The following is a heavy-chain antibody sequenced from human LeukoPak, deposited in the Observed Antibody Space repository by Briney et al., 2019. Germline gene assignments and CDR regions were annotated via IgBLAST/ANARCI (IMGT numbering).Heavy chain of an antibody. J-gene: IGHJ2*01. V-gene: IGHV3-23*01. CDR2: MSGDGDYT. D-gene: IGHD3-22*01. CDR3: ASMDSYDSSGFYGVDPFYWYFDL. Sequence: GGSLRLSCAASGFTFRTSAMNWVRQASGKGLEWVSAMSGDGDYTYYADSVKGRFAISRDTSENTLSLQMNSLRVEDTAVYFCASMDSYDSSGFYGVDPFYWYFDLWGRGTLVSVS. CDR1: GFTFRTSA.